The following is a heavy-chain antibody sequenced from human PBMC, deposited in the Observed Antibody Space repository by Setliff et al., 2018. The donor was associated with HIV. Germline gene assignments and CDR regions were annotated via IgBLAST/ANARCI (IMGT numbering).Heavy chain of an antibody. Sequence: PSETLSLTCAVSGGSISSSNWWSWVRQPPGKGLEWIGEIFHSENTNYNPSLKSRVTISEDTSKNQFSLKLSSVTAADTAVYYCARGKWFGESRRPYYFDYWGQGTLVTVSS. CDR3: ARGKWFGESRRPYYFDY. CDR1: GGSISSSNW. CDR2: IFHSENT. J-gene: IGHJ4*02. V-gene: IGHV4-4*02. D-gene: IGHD3-10*01.